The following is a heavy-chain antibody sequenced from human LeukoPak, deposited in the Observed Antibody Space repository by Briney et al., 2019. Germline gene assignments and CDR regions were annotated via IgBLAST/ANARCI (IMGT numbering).Heavy chain of an antibody. J-gene: IGHJ4*02. CDR2: ISYDGSNK. CDR3: ARNRPYDY. CDR1: GFTFSSYG. Sequence: GGSLRLSCAASGFTFSSYGMHWVRQAPGKGLEWVAVISYDGSNKYYADSVRGRFTISRDNSNNTLYLQMNSLRSEDTAVYYCARNRPYDYWGQGTLVTVSS. V-gene: IGHV3-30*03. D-gene: IGHD2/OR15-2a*01.